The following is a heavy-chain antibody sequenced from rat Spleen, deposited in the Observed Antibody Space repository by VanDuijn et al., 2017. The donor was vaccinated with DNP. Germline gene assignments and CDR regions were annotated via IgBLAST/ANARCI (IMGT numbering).Heavy chain of an antibody. J-gene: IGHJ3*01. Sequence: QVQLQQSGAELAKPGSSVMISCRASGYTFTTYYIGWIKQTTRQGLEFIGYINTGSGATNYNEKFKGKATLTADKSSSTAFMHCSSLTPDDTAVYYCARRVYPAQGGYLDYWGRGTLVTVSS. D-gene: IGHD1-4*01. V-gene: IGHV1-43*01. CDR1: GYTFTTYY. CDR3: ARRVYPAQGGYLDY. CDR2: INTGSGAT.